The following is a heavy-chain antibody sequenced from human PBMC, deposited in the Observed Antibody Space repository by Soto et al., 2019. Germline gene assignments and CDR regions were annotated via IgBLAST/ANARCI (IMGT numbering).Heavy chain of an antibody. CDR2: INAGNGNT. CDR1: GYTFTSYA. CDR3: ARDGGDYNYYGMDV. J-gene: IGHJ6*02. D-gene: IGHD3-16*01. V-gene: IGHV1-3*01. Sequence: QVQLVQSGAEVKKPGASVKVSCKASGYTFTSYAMHWVRQAPGQRLEWMGWINAGNGNTKYSQKFQGRVTITRDTSPSTAYMELSSLRSEDTAVYYCARDGGDYNYYGMDVWGQGTTVTVSS.